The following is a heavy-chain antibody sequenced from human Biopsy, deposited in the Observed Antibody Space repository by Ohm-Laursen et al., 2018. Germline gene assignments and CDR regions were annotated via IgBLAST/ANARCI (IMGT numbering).Heavy chain of an antibody. CDR2: ILFSGDT. J-gene: IGHJ6*02. D-gene: IGHD2-2*01. CDR3: TRDVKRYCRGSSCYTGYFGMDV. CDR1: DKSINKYY. V-gene: IGHV4-4*07. Sequence: SDTLSLTCTVTDKSINKYYWSWLRQPAGKGLEYIGRILFSGDTNPDYNPSLKSRVTMSVDTSKNQFFLKLSSVTAADTAVYFCTRDVKRYCRGSSCYTGYFGMDVWGQGTTVTVSS.